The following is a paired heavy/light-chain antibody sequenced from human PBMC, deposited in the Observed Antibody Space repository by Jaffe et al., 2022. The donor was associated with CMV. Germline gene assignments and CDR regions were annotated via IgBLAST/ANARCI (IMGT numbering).Light chain of an antibody. V-gene: IGLV1-40*01. CDR2: GDS. J-gene: IGLJ2*01. Sequence: QSVLTQPPSVSGAPGQRVTISCTGSSSNIGAGYDVHWYQQLPGTAPKLLIYGDSNRPSGVPDRFSGSKSGTSASLAITGLQAEDEAEYYCQSYVSSLSGSLVVFGGGTKVTVL. CDR1: SSNIGAGYD. CDR3: QSYVSSLSGSLVV.
Heavy chain of an antibody. V-gene: IGHV1-46*04. D-gene: IGHD1-26*01. J-gene: IGHJ3*02. Sequence: QVQLVQSGAEVKRPGASVKVSCKASGYSFTRYYIHWVRQAPGQGIEWMGMINPSAGGTSYAQKLQGRLTMTRDTSTRTVYMELSSLRSDDTAVYYCASHSGNYYDAFDIWGQGTMVTVSS. CDR3: ASHSGNYYDAFDI. CDR2: INPSAGGT. CDR1: GYSFTRYY.